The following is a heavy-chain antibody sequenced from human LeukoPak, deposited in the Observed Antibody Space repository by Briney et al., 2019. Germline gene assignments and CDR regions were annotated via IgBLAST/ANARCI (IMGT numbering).Heavy chain of an antibody. CDR2: ISYDGFNP. CDR1: GFTFSSYG. J-gene: IGHJ4*02. Sequence: PGGSLRLSCAASGFTFSSYGMHWVRQAPGKGLEWVAAISYDGFNPYYADSVKGRFTISRDNSKNTLWLQMNSLRAEDTAVYYCAKVKEMYSSGSYYFDYWGQGTLVTVSS. V-gene: IGHV3-30*18. D-gene: IGHD6-19*01. CDR3: AKVKEMYSSGSYYFDY.